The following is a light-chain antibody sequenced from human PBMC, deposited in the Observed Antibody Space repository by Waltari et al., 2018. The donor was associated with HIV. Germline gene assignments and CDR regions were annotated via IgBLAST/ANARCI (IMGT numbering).Light chain of an antibody. CDR1: RSNIGTNY. CDR3: AAWDDSLSAL. CDR2: RTD. J-gene: IGLJ2*01. V-gene: IGLV1-47*01. Sequence: QSVLTQPPSASGTPGPRVTISCSGARSNIGTNYVYWYQKLPGTAPKLLIYRTDQRPSGVPDRFSGSKSGTSASLAISGLRSEDEADYYCAAWDDSLSALFGGGTKLTVL.